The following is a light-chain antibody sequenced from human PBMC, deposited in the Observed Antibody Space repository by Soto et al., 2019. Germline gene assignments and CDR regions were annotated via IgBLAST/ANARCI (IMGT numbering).Light chain of an antibody. J-gene: IGKJ1*01. CDR3: QKYNSAPWT. V-gene: IGKV1-27*01. CDR2: GAS. CDR1: QGISDY. Sequence: DIQMTQSPSSVSASVGDRVTITCRASQGISDYLAWYQQIPGKVPKLLIYGASTLHSGVPSRFSDSGSGTEFTLTISSLQPEDVATYYCQKYNSAPWTFGLGTTVEIK.